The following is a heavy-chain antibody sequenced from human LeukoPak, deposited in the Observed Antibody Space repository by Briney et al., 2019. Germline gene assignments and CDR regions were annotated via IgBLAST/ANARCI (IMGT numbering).Heavy chain of an antibody. CDR2: NYYSGST. CDR3: ARGRGAYYYDSSASSGMDV. J-gene: IGHJ6*04. V-gene: IGHV4-30-4*08. D-gene: IGHD3-22*01. CDR1: GGSISSGDYY. Sequence: PSQTLSLTCTVSGGSISSGDYYWRWIRQPPGKGVEWNGYNYYSGSTYYNPSLKSRVTISVDTSKNQFSLKLSSVTAADTAVYYCARGRGAYYYDSSASSGMDVWGKGTTVTVSS.